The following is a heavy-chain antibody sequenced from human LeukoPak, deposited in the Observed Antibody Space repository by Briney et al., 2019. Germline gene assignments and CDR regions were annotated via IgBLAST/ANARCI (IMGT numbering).Heavy chain of an antibody. CDR1: GFTFSSYS. Sequence: KSGGSLRLSCAASGFTFSSYSMNWVRQAPGKGLQWVSSISSSSSYIYYADSVKGRFTISRDNAKNSLYLQMNSLRAEDTAVYYCARGYYDSSGYYQYWGQGTLVTVSS. CDR3: ARGYYDSSGYYQY. CDR2: ISSSSSYI. D-gene: IGHD3-22*01. V-gene: IGHV3-21*01. J-gene: IGHJ4*02.